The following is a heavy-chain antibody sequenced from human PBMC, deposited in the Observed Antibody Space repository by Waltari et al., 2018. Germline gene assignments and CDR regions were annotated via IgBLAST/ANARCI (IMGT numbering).Heavy chain of an antibody. CDR1: GGSISSGGYY. V-gene: IGHV4-31*03. CDR2: IYYSGST. Sequence: QVQLQESGPGLVKPSQTLSLTCTVSGGSISSGGYYWSWIRQHPGKGLEWLGYIYYSGSTYYNPSLKMRVTISVDTSKNQFSMKLSSVTAADTAVDYCARVKGYGSGSYPLDYWGQGTLVTVSS. J-gene: IGHJ4*02. D-gene: IGHD3-10*01. CDR3: ARVKGYGSGSYPLDY.